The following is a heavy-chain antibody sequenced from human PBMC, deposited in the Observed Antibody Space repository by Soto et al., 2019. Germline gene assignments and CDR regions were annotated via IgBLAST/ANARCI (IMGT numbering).Heavy chain of an antibody. CDR2: ISYDGSNK. D-gene: IGHD3-10*01. Sequence: HPGGSLRLSCAASGFTFSSYGMHWVRQAPGKGLEWVAVISYDGSNKYYADSVKGRFTISRDNSKNTLYLQMNSLRAEDTAVYYCAKGFSGSGTYYYYGMDVWGQGTTVTVS. V-gene: IGHV3-30*18. J-gene: IGHJ6*02. CDR3: AKGFSGSGTYYYYGMDV. CDR1: GFTFSSYG.